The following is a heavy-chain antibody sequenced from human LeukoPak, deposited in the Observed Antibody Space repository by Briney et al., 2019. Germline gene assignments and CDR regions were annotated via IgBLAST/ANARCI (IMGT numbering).Heavy chain of an antibody. CDR3: ARDLSYCSGGSCYSGFDY. Sequence: SETLSLTCTVSGGSISSYYWGWIRQSAGKGLEWIGRIYTSGSTNYNPSLKSRVTMSVDTSKNQFSLKLSSVTAADTAVYYCARDLSYCSGGSCYSGFDYWGQGTLVTVSS. CDR1: GGSISSYY. D-gene: IGHD2-15*01. J-gene: IGHJ4*02. CDR2: IYTSGST. V-gene: IGHV4-4*07.